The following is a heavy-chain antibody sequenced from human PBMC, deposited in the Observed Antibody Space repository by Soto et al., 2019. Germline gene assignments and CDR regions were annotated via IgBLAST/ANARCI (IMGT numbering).Heavy chain of an antibody. J-gene: IGHJ4*02. V-gene: IGHV3-30*18. D-gene: IGHD3-10*01. CDR1: GFTFSSYG. Sequence: GGSLRLSCAASGFTFSSYGMHWVRQAPGKGLEWVALISYDGSNKYYADSVKGRFTISRDNSKNTLYLQMNSLRAEDTAVYYCAKESGLLWFGELFWGQGTLVTVSS. CDR3: AKESGLLWFGELF. CDR2: ISYDGSNK.